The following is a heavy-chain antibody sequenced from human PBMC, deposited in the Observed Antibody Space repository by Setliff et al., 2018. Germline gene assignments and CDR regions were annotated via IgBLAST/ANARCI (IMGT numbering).Heavy chain of an antibody. CDR2: INPNSGGT. D-gene: IGHD2-15*01. CDR3: ARVRDCSGGICHRGFHHYMDV. V-gene: IGHV1-2*02. Sequence: ASVKVSCKASGYTFTGYYMHWVRQAPGQGLEWMGWINPNSGGTNYAQKFQGRVTMTRDTSISTAYLELSSLRSEDTAVYYCARVRDCSGGICHRGFHHYMDVWGKGTTVTVSS. J-gene: IGHJ6*03. CDR1: GYTFTGYY.